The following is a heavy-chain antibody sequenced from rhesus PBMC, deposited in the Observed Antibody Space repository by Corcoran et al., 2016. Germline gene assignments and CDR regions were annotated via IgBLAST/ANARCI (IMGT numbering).Heavy chain of an antibody. V-gene: IGHV4-80*01. CDR1: GGSFSSYW. D-gene: IGHD1-26*01. CDR3: ARSGAGQTEYNDY. CDR2: INGNSGST. J-gene: IGHJ4*01. Sequence: QVQLQESGPGLVKPSETLSLTCAVSGGSFSSYWWSWLRQPPGKGLEWIGEINGNSGSTNYNPSLKSRVTISKDASKNQFSLKLSSVTAADTAVYYCARSGAGQTEYNDYWGQGVLVTVSS.